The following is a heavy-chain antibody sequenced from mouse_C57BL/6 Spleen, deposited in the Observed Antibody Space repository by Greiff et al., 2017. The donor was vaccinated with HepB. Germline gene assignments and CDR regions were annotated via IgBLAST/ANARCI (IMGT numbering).Heavy chain of an antibody. Sequence: EVHLVESGGGLVKPGGSLKLSCAASGFTFSSYTMSWVRQTPEKRLEWVATISGGGGNTYYPDSVKGRFTISRDNAKNTLYLQMSSLRSEDTALYYCARKYYGKLYYFDYWGQGTTLTVSS. CDR3: ARKYYGKLYYFDY. V-gene: IGHV5-9*01. J-gene: IGHJ2*01. D-gene: IGHD2-1*01. CDR2: ISGGGGNT. CDR1: GFTFSSYT.